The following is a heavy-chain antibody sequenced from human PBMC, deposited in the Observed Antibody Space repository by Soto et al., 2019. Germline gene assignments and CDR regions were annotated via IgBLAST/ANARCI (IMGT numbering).Heavy chain of an antibody. CDR3: ARGRVVVPAAVMFNCLDP. J-gene: IGHJ5*02. CDR1: GAPSTCGDYS. Sequence: SETLSLTCALSGAPSTCGDYSWNWIRQPPGKGLEWIGYIFHGGSTYYNPSLRSRVTISVDRSRTQFSLKMSSVTAADTAVYYCARGRVVVPAAVMFNCLDPWGQGALVTVSS. D-gene: IGHD2-2*01. CDR2: IFHGGST. V-gene: IGHV4-30-2*01.